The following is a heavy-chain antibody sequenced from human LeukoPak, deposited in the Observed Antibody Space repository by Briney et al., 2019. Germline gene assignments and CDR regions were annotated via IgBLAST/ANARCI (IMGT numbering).Heavy chain of an antibody. CDR3: AKGIQLWFSLGYYMDV. V-gene: IGHV3-23*01. CDR1: GFTFSNYA. Sequence: PGGSLRLSCAASGFTFSNYAMSWARQAPGKGLEWVSDISGSGDSTNYADSVKGRFTISRDNSKNTLYLQMNSLRAEDTAVYYCAKGIQLWFSLGYYMDVWGKGTTVTISS. CDR2: ISGSGDST. D-gene: IGHD5-18*01. J-gene: IGHJ6*03.